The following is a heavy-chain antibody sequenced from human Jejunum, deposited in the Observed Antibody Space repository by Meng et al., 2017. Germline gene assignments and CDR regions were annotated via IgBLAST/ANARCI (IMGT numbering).Heavy chain of an antibody. Sequence: QVQMQESGPGLVKPSETLSLTCTVSGGSISSTTTYWGWIRQPPGKTLEWIGSIYYSGSTHYNQSLKRRVFVSIDTSKDQFSLKLTSAAAADTAIYYCARNRTQGFFDIWSQGTLVTVSS. D-gene: IGHD1/OR15-1a*01. CDR1: GGSISSTTTY. CDR3: ARNRTQGFFDI. CDR2: IYYSGST. V-gene: IGHV4-39*01. J-gene: IGHJ4*02.